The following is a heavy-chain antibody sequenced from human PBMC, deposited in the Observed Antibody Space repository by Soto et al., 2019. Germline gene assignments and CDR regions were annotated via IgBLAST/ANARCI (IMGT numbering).Heavy chain of an antibody. CDR1: GFTFSSYG. CDR3: AKPSAYGDFAGSFDS. V-gene: IGHV3-33*06. Sequence: GGSLRLSCAASGFTFSSYGMHWVRQAPGKGLEWVAVIWYDGSNKYYADSVKGRFTISRDNSKNTLYLQMNNLRVDDSATYYCAKPSAYGDFAGSFDSWGQGTLVTVSS. CDR2: IWYDGSNK. J-gene: IGHJ4*02. D-gene: IGHD4-17*01.